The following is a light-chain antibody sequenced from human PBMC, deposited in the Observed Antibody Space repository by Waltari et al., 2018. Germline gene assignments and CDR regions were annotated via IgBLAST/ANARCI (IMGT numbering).Light chain of an antibody. Sequence: EIVMTQSPTTLSVSPGDTVTLSCRASQSVAVNLAWYQQKPGQPPRLFIYGPSTRATGVPARFSGSGSGTEFTLTISSLQSEDVAVYYCQQYYDIPYTFGRGTKLEIQ. CDR2: GPS. CDR1: QSVAVN. J-gene: IGKJ2*01. V-gene: IGKV3-15*01. CDR3: QQYYDIPYT.